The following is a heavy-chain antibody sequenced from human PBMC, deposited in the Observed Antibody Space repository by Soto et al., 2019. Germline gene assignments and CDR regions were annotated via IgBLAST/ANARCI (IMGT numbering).Heavy chain of an antibody. Sequence: GASVKVSCKASGYTFTSYGISWVRQAPGQGLEWMGWISAYNGNTNYAQKLQGRVTMTTDTSTSTAYMELRSLRSDDTAVYYCARGRYTVRHYYYYGMDVWGQGTTVTVSS. D-gene: IGHD4-4*01. J-gene: IGHJ6*02. CDR3: ARGRYTVRHYYYYGMDV. V-gene: IGHV1-18*04. CDR2: ISAYNGNT. CDR1: GYTFTSYG.